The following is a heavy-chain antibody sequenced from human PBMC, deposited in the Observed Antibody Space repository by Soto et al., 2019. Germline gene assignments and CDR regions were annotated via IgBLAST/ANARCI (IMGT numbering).Heavy chain of an antibody. CDR1: GFSLTTDGEG. V-gene: IGHV2-5*02. CDR2: IYWDDDE. CDR3: AHSRNLITEDAQVGDFDY. Sequence: QITLKQSGPTLVKSTQTLTLTCTFSGFSLTTDGEGVGWVRQSPGAALEWLALIYWDDDERYSPSLKTRLTITKAISRNQVVLGMTSMEPVDTGTYFCAHSRNLITEDAQVGDFDYWGQGT. D-gene: IGHD1-26*01. J-gene: IGHJ4*02.